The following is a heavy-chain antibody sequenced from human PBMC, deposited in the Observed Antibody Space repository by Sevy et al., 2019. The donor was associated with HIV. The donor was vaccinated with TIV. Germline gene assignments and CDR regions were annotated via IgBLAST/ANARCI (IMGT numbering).Heavy chain of an antibody. CDR2: ISSSSSYI. CDR1: GFTFSSYS. D-gene: IGHD1-26*01. CDR3: ARDHSGVSYCGY. V-gene: IGHV3-21*01. J-gene: IGHJ4*02. Sequence: GGSLRLSCTASGFTFSSYSMNWVRQAPGKGLEWVSSISSSSSYIYYADSVKGRFTISRDNAKNSLYLQMNSLRAEDTAVYYCARDHSGVSYCGYWGQGTLVTVSS.